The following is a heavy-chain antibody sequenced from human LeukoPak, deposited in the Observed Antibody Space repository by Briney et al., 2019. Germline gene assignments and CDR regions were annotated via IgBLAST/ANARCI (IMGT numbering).Heavy chain of an antibody. CDR3: AKDLPQTGAFDI. D-gene: IGHD3-9*01. Sequence: GGSLRLSCAASGFTFSSYGMHWVRQAPGRGLEWVAVISHDGSSKYYADSVKGRFTISRDNSKNTLYLQMNSLRAEDTAVYYCAKDLPQTGAFDIWGQGTMVAVSS. V-gene: IGHV3-30*18. CDR2: ISHDGSSK. J-gene: IGHJ3*02. CDR1: GFTFSSYG.